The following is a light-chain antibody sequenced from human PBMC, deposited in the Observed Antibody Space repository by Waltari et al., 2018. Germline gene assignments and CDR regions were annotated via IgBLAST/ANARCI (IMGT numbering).Light chain of an antibody. CDR1: SSNIERRT. CDR3: LTWDDSLDAWV. J-gene: IGLJ3*02. CDR2: NNN. V-gene: IGLV1-44*01. Sequence: QSVLTQPPSASGTPGQRVTMFCSGSSSNIERRTVAWFQQVPGTAPKLLIYNNNARPSGVPDRFSGSKSGTSASLAISGLQSEDEADYYCLTWDDSLDAWVFGGGTRLTVL.